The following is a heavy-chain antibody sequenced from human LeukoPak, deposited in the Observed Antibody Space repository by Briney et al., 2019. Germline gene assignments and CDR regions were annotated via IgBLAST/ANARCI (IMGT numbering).Heavy chain of an antibody. D-gene: IGHD6-13*01. CDR1: GFTFSSYS. V-gene: IGHV3-21*01. J-gene: IGHJ6*03. Sequence: PGGSLRLSCAASGFTFSSYSMNWVRQAPGKGLEWVSFISTSSSYIHNADSVKGRFTISRDNAENSLCLQMNSLRAEDTAVYYCARAAIAAARIYYYMDVWGKGTTVTVSS. CDR3: ARAAIAAARIYYYMDV. CDR2: ISTSSSYI.